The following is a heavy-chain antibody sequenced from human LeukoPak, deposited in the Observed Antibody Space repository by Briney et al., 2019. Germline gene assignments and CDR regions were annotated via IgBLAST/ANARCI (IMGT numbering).Heavy chain of an antibody. CDR3: ARGSEIVVGPAAMWEYFDY. D-gene: IGHD2-2*01. Sequence: SETLSLTCTVSGGSISSSSYYWGWIRQPPGKGLEWIGSIYYSGSTYYNPSLKSRVTISVDASKNQFSLKLSSVTAADTAVYHCARGSEIVVGPAAMWEYFDYWGQGTLVTVSS. J-gene: IGHJ4*02. CDR2: IYYSGST. V-gene: IGHV4-39*07. CDR1: GGSISSSSYY.